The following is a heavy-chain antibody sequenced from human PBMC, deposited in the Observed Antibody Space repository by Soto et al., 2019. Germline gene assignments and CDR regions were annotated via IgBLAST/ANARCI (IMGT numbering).Heavy chain of an antibody. J-gene: IGHJ6*02. CDR1: GFTFDDYA. Sequence: EVQLVESGGGLVQPGRSLRLSCAASGFTFDDYAMHWVRQAPGKGLEWVSGISWNSGSICYADSVKGRFTISRDNAKNYLYLQMNSLRAEDTALYYCAKAHIVVVPASNRYYYYGMDVWGQGTTVTVSS. D-gene: IGHD2-2*01. V-gene: IGHV3-9*01. CDR2: ISWNSGSI. CDR3: AKAHIVVVPASNRYYYYGMDV.